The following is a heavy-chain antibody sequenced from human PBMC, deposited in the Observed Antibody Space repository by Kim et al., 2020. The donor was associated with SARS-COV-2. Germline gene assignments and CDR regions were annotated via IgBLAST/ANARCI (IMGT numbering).Heavy chain of an antibody. CDR1: GFTFSSYA. D-gene: IGHD5-18*01. CDR3: ARDPTSPAMDPGGWFDP. CDR2: ISYDGSNK. V-gene: IGHV3-30-3*01. J-gene: IGHJ5*02. Sequence: GGSLRLSCAASGFTFSSYAMHWVRQAPGKGLEWVAVISYDGSNKYYADSVKGRFTISRDNSKNTLYLQMNSLRAEDTAVYYCARDPTSPAMDPGGWFDPWGQGTLVTVSS.